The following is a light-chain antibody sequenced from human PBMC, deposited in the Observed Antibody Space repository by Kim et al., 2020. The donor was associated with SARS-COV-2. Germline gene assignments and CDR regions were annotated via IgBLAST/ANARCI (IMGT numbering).Light chain of an antibody. CDR2: GKN. J-gene: IGLJ2*01. V-gene: IGLV3-19*01. CDR1: SLRSYY. Sequence: ALGQTVRITCRGDSLRSYYETWYQQKPGQAPIVVMYGKNNRPSGIPDRFSGSSSGNTASLTITGTQAGDEADYYCNSRDSNDNVLFGGGTKLTVL. CDR3: NSRDSNDNVL.